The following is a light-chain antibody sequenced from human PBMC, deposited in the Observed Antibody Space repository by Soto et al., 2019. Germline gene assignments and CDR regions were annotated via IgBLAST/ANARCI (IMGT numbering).Light chain of an antibody. CDR3: GTWDTSLSGGV. CDR1: SSNIGEND. V-gene: IGLV1-51*01. J-gene: IGLJ2*01. Sequence: QSVLTQPPSVSAAPGQKVTISCSGSSSNIGENDVSWYQQFPGTAPKLLFYGNNKRPSGIPDRFSGSRSGTSATLGITGLQTGDEADYYCGTWDTSLSGGVFGGGTKVTVL. CDR2: GNN.